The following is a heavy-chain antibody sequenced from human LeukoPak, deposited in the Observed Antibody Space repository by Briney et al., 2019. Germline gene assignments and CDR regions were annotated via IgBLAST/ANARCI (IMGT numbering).Heavy chain of an antibody. D-gene: IGHD3-22*01. J-gene: IGHJ4*02. V-gene: IGHV3-48*04. Sequence: PGRSLRLSCAASGFTFSSYSMNWVRQAPGKGLEWVSYISSSSSTIYYADSVKGRFTISRDNAKNSLYLQMNSLRAEDTAVYYCARGLSITMIAFDYWGQGTLVTVSS. CDR1: GFTFSSYS. CDR3: ARGLSITMIAFDY. CDR2: ISSSSSTI.